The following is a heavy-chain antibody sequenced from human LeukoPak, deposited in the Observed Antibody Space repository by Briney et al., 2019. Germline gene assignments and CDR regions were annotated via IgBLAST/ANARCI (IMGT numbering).Heavy chain of an antibody. CDR2: ISRRDDYT. CDR3: AKGSEAGGD. D-gene: IGHD1-26*01. CDR1: GFAFSSYA. J-gene: IGHJ4*02. V-gene: IGHV3-23*01. Sequence: PGGSLRLSCAASGFAFSSYAMSWVRQPPGKGLEWVSVISRRDDYTYYADSVKGRFTISRDNSKNTLYLQMNSLRAEDTAVYYCAKGSEAGGDWGQGTLVTVSS.